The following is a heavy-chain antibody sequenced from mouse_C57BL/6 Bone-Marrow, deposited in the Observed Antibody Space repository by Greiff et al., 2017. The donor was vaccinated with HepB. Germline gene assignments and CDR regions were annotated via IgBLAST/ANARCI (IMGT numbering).Heavy chain of an antibody. D-gene: IGHD2-1*01. V-gene: IGHV5-6*01. Sequence: EVKLVESGGDLVKPGGSLKLSCAASGFTFSSYGMSWVRQTPDKRLEWVATISSGGSYTYYPDSVKGRFTISRDNAKNTLYLQMSSLKSEDTAMYYCARHYDNPFHYWGQGTTLTVS. CDR2: ISSGGSYT. CDR3: ARHYDNPFHY. J-gene: IGHJ2*01. CDR1: GFTFSSYG.